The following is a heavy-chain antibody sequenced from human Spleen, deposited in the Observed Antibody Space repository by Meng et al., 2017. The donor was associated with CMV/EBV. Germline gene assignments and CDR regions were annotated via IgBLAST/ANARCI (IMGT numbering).Heavy chain of an antibody. CDR3: AKAGGGAFDS. D-gene: IGHD3-10*01. CDR1: ENTFNNYT. CDR2: IIPVLGLA. Sequence: SVKVSCKASENTFNNYTINWVRQAPGQGLEWMGRIIPVLGLANYAQKFQGRVTITADRSTTTAYMELSSLRSEDTAIYYCAKAGGGAFDSWGQGTKVTVSS. J-gene: IGHJ3*01. V-gene: IGHV1-69*02.